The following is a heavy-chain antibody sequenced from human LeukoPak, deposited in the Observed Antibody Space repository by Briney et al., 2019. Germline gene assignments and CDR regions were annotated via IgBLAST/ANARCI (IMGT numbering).Heavy chain of an antibody. CDR1: GYTFTGYY. V-gene: IGHV1-2*02. Sequence: ASVKVSCKASGYTFTGYYMHWVRQAPGQGLEWTGWINPNSGGTNYAQKFQGRVTMTRDTSISTAYMELSRLRSDDTAVYYCARVVSGYSSSWYKEKGYYFDYWGQGTLVTVSS. CDR2: INPNSGGT. D-gene: IGHD6-13*01. J-gene: IGHJ4*02. CDR3: ARVVSGYSSSWYKEKGYYFDY.